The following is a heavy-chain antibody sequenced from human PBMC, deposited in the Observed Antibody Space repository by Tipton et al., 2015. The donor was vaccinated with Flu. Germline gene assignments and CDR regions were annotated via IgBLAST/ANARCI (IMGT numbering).Heavy chain of an antibody. Sequence: RSLRLSCAASGFHFTSYSMNWVRQAPGKGLEWVAVIWYDGSNEHYSDSVKGRFTISRDNSKKTLYLQMNNLKVEDTAVYYCARDEGVVNYYFGMDVWGQGTTVTVSS. CDR3: ARDEGVVNYYFGMDV. J-gene: IGHJ6*02. CDR2: IWYDGSNE. CDR1: GFHFTSYS. V-gene: IGHV3-33*08. D-gene: IGHD6-6*01.